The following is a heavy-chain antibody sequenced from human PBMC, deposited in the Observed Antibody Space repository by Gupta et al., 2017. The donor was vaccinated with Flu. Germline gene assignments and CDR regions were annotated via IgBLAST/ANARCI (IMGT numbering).Heavy chain of an antibody. J-gene: IGHJ6*02. CDR3: TRGGSGYDRNGMDV. CDR2: IRSKAYGGTT. Sequence: GGFIRSKAYGGTTEYAASVKGRFTISRDDSKSIAYLQMNSLKTEDTAVYYCTRGGSGYDRNGMDVWGQGTTVTVSS. D-gene: IGHD5-12*01. V-gene: IGHV3-49*02.